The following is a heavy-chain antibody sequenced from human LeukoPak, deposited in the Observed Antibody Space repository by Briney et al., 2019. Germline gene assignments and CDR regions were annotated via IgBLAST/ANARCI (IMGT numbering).Heavy chain of an antibody. CDR3: ARAPITSPFYFDY. J-gene: IGHJ4*02. D-gene: IGHD2-2*01. CDR2: INWSGGST. Sequence: GGSLRLSCTASGFAFDEHGMSWVHQVPGKGLEWVSGINWSGGSTGYADPLRGRFTISRDNAKNSLYLQVDSLRAEDTALYYCARAPITSPFYFDYWGQGTLVTVSS. CDR1: GFAFDEHG. V-gene: IGHV3-20*04.